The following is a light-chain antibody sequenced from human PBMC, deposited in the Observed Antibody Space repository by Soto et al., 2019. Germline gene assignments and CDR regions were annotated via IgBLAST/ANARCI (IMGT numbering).Light chain of an antibody. Sequence: DIQMTQSLSTLSASVGDRVTITCRASQSISSLLAWYQQKPGQPPKLLIYWASTRESGVPDRFTGSGSGTDFTLTINSLQAEDVAVYYCQQHYSNPITFGQGRRLEIK. CDR3: QQHYSNPIT. CDR2: WAS. V-gene: IGKV1-5*03. J-gene: IGKJ5*01. CDR1: QSISSL.